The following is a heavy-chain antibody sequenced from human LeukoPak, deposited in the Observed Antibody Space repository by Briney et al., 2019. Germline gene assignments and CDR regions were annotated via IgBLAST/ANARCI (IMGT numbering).Heavy chain of an antibody. D-gene: IGHD1-26*01. CDR2: IYYSGST. J-gene: IGHJ1*01. V-gene: IGHV4-39*01. Sequence: SETLSLTCAVYGGSFSGYYWGWIRQPPGKGLEWIGSIYYSGSTYYNPSLKSRVTISVDTSKNQFSLKLSSVTAADTAVYYCASPPPIVGATGYFQHWGQGTLVTVSS. CDR3: ASPPPIVGATGYFQH. CDR1: GGSFSGYY.